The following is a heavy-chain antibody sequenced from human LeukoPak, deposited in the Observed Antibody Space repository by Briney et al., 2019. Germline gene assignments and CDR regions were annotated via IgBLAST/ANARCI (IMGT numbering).Heavy chain of an antibody. Sequence: GESLKISCKGSGYSFTGYWIGWVRQMPGKGLEWMGIIYPGDSDTRYSPSFQGQVTISADKSISTAYLQWSSLKASDTAVYYCARQGEYGSGSYYQLYAFDIWGQGTMVTVSS. J-gene: IGHJ3*02. D-gene: IGHD3-10*01. V-gene: IGHV5-51*01. CDR3: ARQGEYGSGSYYQLYAFDI. CDR2: IYPGDSDT. CDR1: GYSFTGYW.